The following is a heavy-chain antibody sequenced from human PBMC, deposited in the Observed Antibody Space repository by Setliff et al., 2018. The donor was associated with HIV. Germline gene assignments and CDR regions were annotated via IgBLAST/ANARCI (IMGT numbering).Heavy chain of an antibody. D-gene: IGHD6-13*01. CDR1: GDTFTTYA. Sequence: ASVKVSCKASGDTFTTYALHWVRQAPGQRLEWMGWINAGNGDTKPSQKSQGRVTITRDTSASTAYMELSSLRSEDTGVYYCAIGSSNWPHRPNNYYFDYWGQGTPVTVSS. CDR3: AIGSSNWPHRPNNYYFDY. V-gene: IGHV1-3*01. CDR2: INAGNGDT. J-gene: IGHJ4*02.